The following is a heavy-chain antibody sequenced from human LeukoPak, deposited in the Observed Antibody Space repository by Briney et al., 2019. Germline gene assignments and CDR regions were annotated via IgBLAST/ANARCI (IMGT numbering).Heavy chain of an antibody. CDR1: GDSVSSNSAA. Sequence: SQTLSLACAISGDSVSSNSAAWNWLRHSPSRGLEWLGRAYYRSKWYNDYAVSVKSRITITPDTSKNQFSLQLNSVTPEDTAVYYCARFYANYIDAFDIWGQGTMVTVSS. CDR2: AYYRSKWYN. V-gene: IGHV6-1*01. J-gene: IGHJ3*02. D-gene: IGHD2/OR15-2a*01. CDR3: ARFYANYIDAFDI.